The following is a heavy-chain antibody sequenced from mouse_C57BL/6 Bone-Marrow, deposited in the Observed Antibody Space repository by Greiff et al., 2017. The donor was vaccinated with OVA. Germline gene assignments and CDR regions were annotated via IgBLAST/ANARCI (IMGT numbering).Heavy chain of an antibody. CDR2: IYPRSGNT. D-gene: IGHD2-3*01. V-gene: IGHV1-81*01. CDR1: GYTFTSCG. J-gene: IGHJ4*01. CDR3: ARSGGWLLYYYAMDY. Sequence: VQLQQSGAELARPGASVKLSCKASGYTFTSCGISWVKQRTGQGLEWIGEIYPRSGNTYYNEKFKGKATLTADKSSSTAYMELRSLTSEDSAVYFCARSGGWLLYYYAMDYWGQGTSVTVSS.